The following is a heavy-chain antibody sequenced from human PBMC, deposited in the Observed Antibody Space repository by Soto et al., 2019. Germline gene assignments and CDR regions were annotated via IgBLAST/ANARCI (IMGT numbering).Heavy chain of an antibody. Sequence: SETLSLTCTVSGASISSYYWSWIRQPPGKGLEWIGYIYYSGSTNYNPSLKSRVTISIDTSKNQFSLKLNSVTAEDTAVYYCARADSSSWQIWGQGTLVTVSS. V-gene: IGHV4-59*01. J-gene: IGHJ4*02. D-gene: IGHD6-13*01. CDR2: IYYSGST. CDR1: GASISSYY. CDR3: ARADSSSWQI.